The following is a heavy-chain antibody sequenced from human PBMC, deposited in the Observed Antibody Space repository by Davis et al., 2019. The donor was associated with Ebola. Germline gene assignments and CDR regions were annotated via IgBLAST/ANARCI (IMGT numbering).Heavy chain of an antibody. Sequence: GESLKISCKGSGYSFTSYWISWVRQMPGKGLEWMGRIDPSDSYTNYSPSFQGHVTISADKSISTAYLQWSSLKASDTAMYYCARHAGGRSSTSFYYYMDVWGKGTTVTVSS. CDR1: GYSFTSYW. D-gene: IGHD2-2*01. J-gene: IGHJ6*03. CDR3: ARHAGGRSSTSFYYYMDV. CDR2: IDPSDSYT. V-gene: IGHV5-10-1*01.